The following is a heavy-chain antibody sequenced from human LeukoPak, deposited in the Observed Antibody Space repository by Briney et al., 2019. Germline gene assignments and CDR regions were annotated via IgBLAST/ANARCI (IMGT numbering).Heavy chain of an antibody. Sequence: PGGSLRLSCAASGFTFSSYSMNWVRQAPGKGLEWVSSISSSSSYIYYADSVKGRFTISRDNAKNSLYLQMNSLRAEDTAVYYYARGGYSYPSFDYWGQGTLVTVSS. CDR3: ARGGYSYPSFDY. V-gene: IGHV3-21*01. D-gene: IGHD5-18*01. CDR2: ISSSSSYI. CDR1: GFTFSSYS. J-gene: IGHJ4*02.